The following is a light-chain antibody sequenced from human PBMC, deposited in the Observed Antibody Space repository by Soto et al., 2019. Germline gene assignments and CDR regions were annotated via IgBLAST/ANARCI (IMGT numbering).Light chain of an antibody. CDR2: DSY. CDR1: HSVDIY. CDR3: QQRKYWPPLT. V-gene: IGKV3-11*01. Sequence: EVVLTQSPDTLSLSPGERATLSCRTSHSVDIYLAWYQQKPGQAPRLLIYDSYNRVTGIPTRFSGSGSGTDFTLTISSVEPEDSAVYYCQQRKYWPPLTLGGGTKVEIK. J-gene: IGKJ4*01.